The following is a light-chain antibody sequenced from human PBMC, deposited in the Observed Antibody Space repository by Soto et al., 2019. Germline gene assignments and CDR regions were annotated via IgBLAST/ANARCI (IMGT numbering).Light chain of an antibody. CDR1: QDISNY. V-gene: IGKV1-33*01. CDR3: QQYDNLVT. CDR2: DAS. J-gene: IGKJ4*01. Sequence: DIQMTQSPSSLSASIGDRVTITCQASQDISNYLNWYQQKSGKAPKLLIYDASNLETGVPPRFSGSGSGTDFTFTISSLQPEDIATYYCQQYDNLVTFGGGTKVEIK.